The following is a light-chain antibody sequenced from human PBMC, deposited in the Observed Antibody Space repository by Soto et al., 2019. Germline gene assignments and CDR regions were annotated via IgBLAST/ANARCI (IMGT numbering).Light chain of an antibody. CDR2: DND. Sequence: QSVLTQPPSVSAAPGQKVTISCSGSTSNIGSSYVSWYQQLPVTAPKLLIYDNDKRPSGIPDRFSGSKSGTSATLDITGLQTGDEAGDYCRTWDRSLTAGVFGGGTKLTVL. CDR1: TSNIGSSY. V-gene: IGLV1-51*01. J-gene: IGLJ2*01. CDR3: RTWDRSLTAGV.